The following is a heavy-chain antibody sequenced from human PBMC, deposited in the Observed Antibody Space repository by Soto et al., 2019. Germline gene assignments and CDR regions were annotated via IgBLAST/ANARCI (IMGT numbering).Heavy chain of an antibody. Sequence: GGSLRLSCAASGFTFSSYSMNGVRQAPGKGLEWVSSISSSSSYIYYADPVKGRFTISRDNAKNSLYLQMNSLRAEDTAVYYCARDDSSPAYYFDYWGQGTLVTVSS. CDR1: GFTFSSYS. CDR2: ISSSSSYI. D-gene: IGHD6-13*01. J-gene: IGHJ4*02. CDR3: ARDDSSPAYYFDY. V-gene: IGHV3-21*01.